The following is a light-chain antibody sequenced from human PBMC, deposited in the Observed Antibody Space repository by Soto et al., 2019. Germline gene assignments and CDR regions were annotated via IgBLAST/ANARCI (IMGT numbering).Light chain of an antibody. J-gene: IGLJ1*01. CDR3: SSYTTRNTEV. Sequence: SVLTQPATVSGYPGQSITISCIGTSSDVGAFNYVSWYQHHPGKAPKLIIYDVTDRPSGVSTRFSASKSGNTASLTISGLQAEDEADYYCSSYTTRNTEVFGTGTKVTVL. CDR1: SSDVGAFNY. V-gene: IGLV2-14*03. CDR2: DVT.